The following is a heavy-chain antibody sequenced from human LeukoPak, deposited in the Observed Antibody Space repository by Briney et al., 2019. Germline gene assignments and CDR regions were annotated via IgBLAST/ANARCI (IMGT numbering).Heavy chain of an antibody. Sequence: SETLSLTCTVSGGSISSYYWGWIRQPPGKGLEWIGSIYYSGSTYYNPSLKSRVTISVDTSKNQFSLKLSSVTAADTAVYYCARWGYSHGYFDYWGQGTLVTVSS. CDR2: IYYSGST. J-gene: IGHJ4*02. CDR1: GGSISSYY. CDR3: ARWGYSHGYFDY. D-gene: IGHD1-26*01. V-gene: IGHV4-39*01.